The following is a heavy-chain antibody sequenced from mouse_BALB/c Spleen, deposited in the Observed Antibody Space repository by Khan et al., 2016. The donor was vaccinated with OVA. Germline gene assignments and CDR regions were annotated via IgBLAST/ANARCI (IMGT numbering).Heavy chain of an antibody. J-gene: IGHJ3*01. CDR1: GFTFSSYW. V-gene: IGHV1-9*01. D-gene: IGHD1-1*01. CDR3: ASGNDYGSTCWFGY. Sequence: QVRLQQSGAELMKPGASVKISCKASGFTFSSYWIEWVKQRPGHGLEWIGEILPGGGNNNFNEKFRGKATFAADTSSNTAYMQLSSLTSEDSAVYYCASGNDYGSTCWFGYWGQGTLVTVSA. CDR2: ILPGGGNN.